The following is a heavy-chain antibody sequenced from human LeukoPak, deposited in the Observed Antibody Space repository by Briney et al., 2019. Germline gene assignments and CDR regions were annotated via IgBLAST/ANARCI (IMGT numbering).Heavy chain of an antibody. CDR3: ARGGWSKNY. CDR1: GFTFSNYA. Sequence: NPGGSLRLSCAASGFTFSNYAMSWVRQAPGKGLEWIGYIYHDGSTKFNPSLKSRVTISVDTSNNQFSLKLRSVTAADTAVYYCARGGWSKNYWGQGTLVTVSS. CDR2: IYHDGST. J-gene: IGHJ4*02. D-gene: IGHD6-19*01. V-gene: IGHV4-59*01.